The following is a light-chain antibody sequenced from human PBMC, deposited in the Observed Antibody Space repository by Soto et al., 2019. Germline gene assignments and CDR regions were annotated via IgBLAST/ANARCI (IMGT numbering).Light chain of an antibody. Sequence: DIQLTQSPSTLSGSLGDRVTITCRASQTISSSLAWYQQKPGKAPKLLIYKASTLNTGVPSRFSGSGSGTEFTLTLSSLQPDDFATYYCQRYNNYSHAFGRGTKVELK. CDR1: QTISSS. CDR3: QRYNNYSHA. V-gene: IGKV1-5*03. CDR2: KAS. J-gene: IGKJ1*01.